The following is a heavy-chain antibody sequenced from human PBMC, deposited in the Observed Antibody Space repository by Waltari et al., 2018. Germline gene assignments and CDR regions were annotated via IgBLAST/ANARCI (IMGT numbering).Heavy chain of an antibody. CDR3: ARHVNYDFWSGYYTPFDY. CDR2: INHSGST. CDR1: GYSISSGYY. D-gene: IGHD3-3*01. V-gene: IGHV4-38-2*01. J-gene: IGHJ4*02. Sequence: QVQLQESGPGLVEPSETLSLTCAVSGYSISSGYYWGWIRQPPGKGLEWIGEINHSGSTNYNPSLKSRVTISVDTSKNQFSLKLSSVTAADTAVYYCARHVNYDFWSGYYTPFDYWGQGTLVTVSS.